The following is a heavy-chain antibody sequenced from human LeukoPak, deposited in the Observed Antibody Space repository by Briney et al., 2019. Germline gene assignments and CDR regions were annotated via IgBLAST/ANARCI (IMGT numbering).Heavy chain of an antibody. J-gene: IGHJ4*02. Sequence: PSQTLSLTCTVSGGSISSGSYYWNWIRQPAGKGLEWIGRIYTSGSTNYNPSLKSRVTISVDTSKNQFSLKLNSVTAADTAVYYCASSGYYGSGSSFDYWGQGTLVTVSS. D-gene: IGHD3-10*01. V-gene: IGHV4-61*02. CDR3: ASSGYYGSGSSFDY. CDR2: IYTSGST. CDR1: GGSISSGSYY.